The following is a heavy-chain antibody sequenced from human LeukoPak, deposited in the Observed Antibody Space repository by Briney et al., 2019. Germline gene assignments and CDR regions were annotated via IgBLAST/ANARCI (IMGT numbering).Heavy chain of an antibody. CDR2: ISSIGATI. D-gene: IGHD5-18*01. Sequence: KAGGSLRLSCAASGFTFSDYSMNWVRQATGKGLEWVSYISSIGATIYYADSVKGRFTISRDNSKNTLYLQMNSLRAEDTAVYYCANCNLEGSYGLGYWGQGTLVTVSS. CDR1: GFTFSDYS. V-gene: IGHV3-48*01. CDR3: ANCNLEGSYGLGY. J-gene: IGHJ4*02.